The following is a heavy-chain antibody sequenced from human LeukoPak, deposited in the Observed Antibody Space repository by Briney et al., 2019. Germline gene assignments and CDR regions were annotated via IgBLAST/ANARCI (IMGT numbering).Heavy chain of an antibody. J-gene: IGHJ4*02. V-gene: IGHV3-30*18. D-gene: IGHD3-10*01. CDR3: AKESLEYYYGSGSYPDY. CDR1: GFTFSSYG. CDR2: ISYDGSNK. Sequence: PGRSLRLSCAASGFTFSSYGMHGVRQAPGKGLEWVAVISYDGSNKYYADSVKGRFTISRDNSKNTLYLQMNSLRAEDTAVYYCAKESLEYYYGSGSYPDYWGQGTLVTVSS.